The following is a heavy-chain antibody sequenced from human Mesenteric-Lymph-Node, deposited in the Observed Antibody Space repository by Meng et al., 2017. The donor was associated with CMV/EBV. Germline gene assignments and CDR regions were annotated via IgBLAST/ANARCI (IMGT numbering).Heavy chain of an antibody. CDR1: GYTFTGYY. CDR2: INPNSGDT. V-gene: IGHV1-2*02. CDR3: ASGTVTTLRLDY. D-gene: IGHD4-11*01. Sequence: ASVKVSCKASGYTFTGYYMHWVRQAPGQGLEWMGWINPNSGDTNYAQTFQGRVTMTSDTSISTAYMELSRLRSDDTAVYYCASGTVTTLRLDYWGQGTLVTVSS. J-gene: IGHJ4*02.